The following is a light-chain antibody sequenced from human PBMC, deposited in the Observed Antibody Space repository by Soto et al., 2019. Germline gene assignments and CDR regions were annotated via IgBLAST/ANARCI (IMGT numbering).Light chain of an antibody. CDR2: NVD. CDR3: CSYTSGATYVV. CDR1: SSDVGSSDY. Sequence: QSALIQPPSVSGSPGQSVTISCTGTSSDVGSSDYVSWYQHHPGTVPKPMVYNVDTQPSGVPDRFSGSKSGNTASMPISGLQAEDEADYYCCSYTSGATYVVIDGGTKLTVL. V-gene: IGLV2-11*01. J-gene: IGLJ2*01.